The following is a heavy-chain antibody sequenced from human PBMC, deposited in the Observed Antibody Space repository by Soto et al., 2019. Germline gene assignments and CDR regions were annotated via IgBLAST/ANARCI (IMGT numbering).Heavy chain of an antibody. D-gene: IGHD4-4*01. Sequence: PSETLSLTCTVSGGSISSGGYYWSWIRQHPGKGLEWIGYIYYSGSTYYNPSLKSRVTISVDTSKNTLYLQMSSLRAEDTAVYYCVTDRTAVTPLAAFDIWGQGTMVTVSS. CDR3: VTDRTAVTPLAAFDI. V-gene: IGHV4-31*03. CDR2: IYYSGST. J-gene: IGHJ3*02. CDR1: GGSISSGGYY.